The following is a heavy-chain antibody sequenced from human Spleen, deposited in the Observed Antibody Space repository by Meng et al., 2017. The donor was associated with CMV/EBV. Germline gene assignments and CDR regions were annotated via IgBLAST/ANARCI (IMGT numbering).Heavy chain of an antibody. CDR1: GFTFSSYA. V-gene: IGHV3-23*01. D-gene: IGHD6-13*01. CDR2: ISGSGGST. Sequence: EVQLLESGGGLVQPGGSLRLPCAASGFTFSSYAMSWVRQAPGKGLEWVSAISGSGGSTYYADSVKGRFTISRDNSKNTLYLQMNSLRAEDTAVYYCAGRAQLVPSRSDWGQGPLGTVYS. J-gene: IGHJ4*02. CDR3: AGRAQLVPSRSD.